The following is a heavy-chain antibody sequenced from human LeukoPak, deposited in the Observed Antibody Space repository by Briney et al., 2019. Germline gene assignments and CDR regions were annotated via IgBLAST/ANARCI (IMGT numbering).Heavy chain of an antibody. V-gene: IGHV4-61*02. CDR1: GGSISSGSYY. Sequence: KSSETLSLTCTVSGGSISSGSYYWSWIRQPAGKGLEWIGRIYTSGSTNYNPSLKSRVTISVDTSKNQFSLKLSSVTAADTAVYYCARDWWQQQVSGPYYYYYGMDVWGQGTTVTVSS. D-gene: IGHD6-13*01. J-gene: IGHJ6*02. CDR3: ARDWWQQQVSGPYYYYYGMDV. CDR2: IYTSGST.